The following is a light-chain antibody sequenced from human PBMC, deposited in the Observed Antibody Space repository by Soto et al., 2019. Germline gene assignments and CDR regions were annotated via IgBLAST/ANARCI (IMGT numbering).Light chain of an antibody. Sequence: QSVLTQPASVSGSPGQSITISCTGTSSDVGSSNLVSWYQQHPGKAPKLIIYEGSKRPSGVSDRFSGSKTGNTASLTISGLQAEDEADYYCCSYAGSSTWVFGGGTKVTVL. V-gene: IGLV2-23*01. J-gene: IGLJ3*02. CDR2: EGS. CDR3: CSYAGSSTWV. CDR1: SSDVGSSNL.